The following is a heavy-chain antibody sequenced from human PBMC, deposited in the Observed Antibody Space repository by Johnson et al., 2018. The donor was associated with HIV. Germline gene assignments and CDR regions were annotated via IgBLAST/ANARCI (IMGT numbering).Heavy chain of an antibody. CDR2: ISSSGSTI. J-gene: IGHJ3*02. Sequence: EVQLVESGGGVVRPGGSLRLSCAASGFTFDDYGMSWVRQAPGKGLEWVSYISSSGSTIYYADSVTGRFTISRDNAKNSLYLQMNSLRAEDTAVYYCATPQEGYSAFDIWGQGTMVTVSS. V-gene: IGHV3-48*04. D-gene: IGHD1-1*01. CDR3: ATPQEGYSAFDI. CDR1: GFTFDDYG.